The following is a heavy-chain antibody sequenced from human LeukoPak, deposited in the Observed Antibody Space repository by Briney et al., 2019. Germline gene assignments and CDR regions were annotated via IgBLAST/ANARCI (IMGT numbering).Heavy chain of an antibody. J-gene: IGHJ6*02. CDR3: ARVGRVVVAATDSDYYYYGMDV. Sequence: PSETLSLTCAVYGGSFSGYYWSWIRQPPGKGLEWIGEINHSGSTNHNPSLKSRVTISVDTSKNQFSLKLSSVTAADTAVYYCARVGRVVVAATDSDYYYYGMDVWGQGTTVTVSS. D-gene: IGHD2-15*01. CDR2: INHSGST. V-gene: IGHV4-34*01. CDR1: GGSFSGYY.